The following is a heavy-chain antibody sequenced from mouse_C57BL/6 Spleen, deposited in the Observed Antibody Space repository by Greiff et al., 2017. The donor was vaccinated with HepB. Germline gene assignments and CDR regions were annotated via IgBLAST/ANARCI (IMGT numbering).Heavy chain of an antibody. J-gene: IGHJ1*03. CDR3: ARLYDGFFDV. CDR2: IDPSDSYT. Sequence: QVQLQQSGAELVMPGASVKLSCKASGYTFTSYWMHWVKQRPGQGLEWIGEIDPSDSYTNYNQKFKGKSTLTVDKSSSTAYMQLSSLTSEDSAVYYCARLYDGFFDVWGTGTTVTVSS. CDR1: GYTFTSYW. V-gene: IGHV1-69*01. D-gene: IGHD2-3*01.